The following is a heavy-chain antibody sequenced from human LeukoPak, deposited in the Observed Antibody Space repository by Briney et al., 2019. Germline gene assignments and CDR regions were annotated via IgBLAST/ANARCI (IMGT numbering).Heavy chain of an antibody. CDR2: VYYSGAT. Sequence: PSETLSLTCTVSGDSISGYYWSSVRQPPGKGLEYIGYVYYSGATNSNPSLKSRVTISLDTSKNQFSLKLNSVTAADTAVYYCAKYGDYLVDWGQGTLVTVSS. J-gene: IGHJ4*02. D-gene: IGHD2/OR15-2a*01. V-gene: IGHV4-59*01. CDR1: GDSISGYY. CDR3: AKYGDYLVD.